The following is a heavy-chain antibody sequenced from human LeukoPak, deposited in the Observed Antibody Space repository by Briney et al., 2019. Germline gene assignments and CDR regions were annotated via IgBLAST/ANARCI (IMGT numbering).Heavy chain of an antibody. D-gene: IGHD3-9*01. CDR2: INPNSGGT. V-gene: IGHV1-2*02. CDR3: ARDAGYDILTGYDAFDI. Sequence: ASVKVSCKASGYTFTGYYMHWVRQAPGQGLEWMGLINPNSGGTNYAQKFQGRVTMTRDASISTAYMELSRLRSDDTAVYYWARDAGYDILTGYDAFDIWGQGTMVTVSS. J-gene: IGHJ3*02. CDR1: GYTFTGYY.